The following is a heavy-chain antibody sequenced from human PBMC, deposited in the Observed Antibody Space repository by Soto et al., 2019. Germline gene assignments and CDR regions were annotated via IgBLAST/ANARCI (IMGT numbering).Heavy chain of an antibody. CDR1: GFTFSSYA. V-gene: IGHV3-30-3*01. Sequence: QVQLVESGGGVVQPGRSLRLSCAASGFTFSSYAMHWVRQAPGKGLEWVAVISYDGSNKYYADSVKGRFTISRDNSKNTLYLQMNSLRAEDTAVYYCARGSSVAAAGTGYWGQRTLVTVSS. CDR3: ARGSSVAAAGTGY. D-gene: IGHD6-13*01. CDR2: ISYDGSNK. J-gene: IGHJ4*02.